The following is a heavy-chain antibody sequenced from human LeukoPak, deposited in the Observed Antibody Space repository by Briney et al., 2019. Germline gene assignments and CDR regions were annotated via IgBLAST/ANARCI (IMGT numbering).Heavy chain of an antibody. Sequence: GGSLRLSCAASGFTLSNYWMSWVRQAPGKGLEWVANVKQDGSEKYYVDSVKGRFTISRDNAKSSLYLQMNSLRAEDTAVYYCARGGSSSWYFNWGRGTLVTVSS. V-gene: IGHV3-7*01. D-gene: IGHD6-13*01. CDR1: GFTLSNYW. CDR3: ARGGSSSWYFN. J-gene: IGHJ4*02. CDR2: VKQDGSEK.